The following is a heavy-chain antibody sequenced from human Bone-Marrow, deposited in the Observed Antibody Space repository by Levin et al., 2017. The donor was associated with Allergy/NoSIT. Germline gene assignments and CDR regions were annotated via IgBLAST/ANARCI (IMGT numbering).Heavy chain of an antibody. CDR3: ARRFDS. CDR2: ISSSGSII. CDR1: GFSLSDYE. J-gene: IGHJ4*02. V-gene: IGHV3-48*03. Sequence: GGSLRLSCAASGFSLSDYEMNWVRQAPGKGLQWISYISSSGSIIFYADSLRGRVTISRDTAKNTLYLQMSSLRAEDTAVYYGARRFDSWGQGSLVTVSS.